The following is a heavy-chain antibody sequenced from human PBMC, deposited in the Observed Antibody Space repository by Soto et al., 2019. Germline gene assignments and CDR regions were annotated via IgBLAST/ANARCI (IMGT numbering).Heavy chain of an antibody. J-gene: IGHJ6*02. CDR1: GFTFSSYA. CDR3: ARELDWLLGGYYYGMDV. Sequence: GGSLRLSCAASGFTFSSYAMHWVRQAPGKGLEWVAVISYDGSNKYYADSVKGRFTISRDNSKNTLYLQMNSLRAEDTAVYYCARELDWLLGGYYYGMDVWGQGTTVTVSS. D-gene: IGHD3-9*01. CDR2: ISYDGSNK. V-gene: IGHV3-30-3*01.